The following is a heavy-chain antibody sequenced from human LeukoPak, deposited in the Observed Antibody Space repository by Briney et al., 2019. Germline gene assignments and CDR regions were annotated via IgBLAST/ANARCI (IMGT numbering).Heavy chain of an antibody. J-gene: IGHJ4*02. Sequence: PSETLSLTCSVSGGSISRYYWSWIRQPPGKGLEWIGYISYSGSTNYNPSLKSRVAISVDTSKNQFSVKLSSVTAADTAVYYCANYHDYSNFQGAYYLDYWGQGTLVTVSS. CDR2: ISYSGST. V-gene: IGHV4-59*08. D-gene: IGHD4-11*01. CDR1: GGSISRYY. CDR3: ANYHDYSNFQGAYYLDY.